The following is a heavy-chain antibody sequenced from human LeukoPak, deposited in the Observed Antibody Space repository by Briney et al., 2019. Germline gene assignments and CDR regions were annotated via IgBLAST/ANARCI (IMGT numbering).Heavy chain of an antibody. CDR1: GFSSSDYW. CDR2: MNSDGTTT. D-gene: IGHD3-10*01. CDR3: ARGRGPYGWFDP. V-gene: IGHV3-74*01. J-gene: IGHJ5*02. Sequence: GGSLRLSCAASGFSSSDYWMHWVRHAPGKGLVWVSRMNSDGTTTNYADSVRGRFTISRDNAKNTLYLQMNSLRAEDTAVYYCARGRGPYGWFDPWGQGTLVTVSS.